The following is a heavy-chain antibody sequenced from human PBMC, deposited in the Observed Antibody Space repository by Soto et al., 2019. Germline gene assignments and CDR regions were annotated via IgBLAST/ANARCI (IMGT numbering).Heavy chain of an antibody. CDR1: GGSISSGDYY. J-gene: IGHJ5*02. D-gene: IGHD1-26*01. V-gene: IGHV4-30-4*01. CDR3: ARSYTHSGNHNWFDP. Sequence: SETLSLTCTVSGGSISSGDYYWSWIRQSPGKGLEWIGYIYHSGSAYYNPSLKSRVIISVDTSKNQFSLKLNSVTAADTAVYYCARSYTHSGNHNWFDPWGQGILVTVSS. CDR2: IYHSGSA.